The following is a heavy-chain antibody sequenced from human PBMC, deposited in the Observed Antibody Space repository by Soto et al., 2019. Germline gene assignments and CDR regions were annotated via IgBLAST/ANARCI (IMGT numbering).Heavy chain of an antibody. D-gene: IGHD2-15*01. V-gene: IGHV3-11*06. CDR3: VRRGGRGLFDS. CDR1: GFTFGDSY. Sequence: GGSLRLSCAGSGFTFGDSYMSWIRQAPGKGLEWLSYISPGSRYPAYTDSVKGRFTISRDNAKRSLYLQMMSLTAEDTAIYYCVRRGGRGLFDSSGQGTMVTVSS. J-gene: IGHJ4*02. CDR2: ISPGSRYP.